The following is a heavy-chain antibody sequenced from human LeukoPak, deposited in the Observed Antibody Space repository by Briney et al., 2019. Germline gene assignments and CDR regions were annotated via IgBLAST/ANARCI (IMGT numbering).Heavy chain of an antibody. J-gene: IGHJ3*02. V-gene: IGHV3-9*01. CDR2: ISWNSGNI. Sequence: AGGSLRLSCAASGFSFDDYAMHWVRQAPGKGLEWVSGISWNSGNIGYADSVKGRSTISRDNAKNSLNLQMNSLRAEDTALYYCAKDTRAIVGSAHNAFDIWGQGTMVTVSS. CDR3: AKDTRAIVGSAHNAFDI. D-gene: IGHD1-26*01. CDR1: GFSFDDYA.